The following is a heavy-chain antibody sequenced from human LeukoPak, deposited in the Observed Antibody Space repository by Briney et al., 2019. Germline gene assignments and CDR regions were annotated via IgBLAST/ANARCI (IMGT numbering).Heavy chain of an antibody. CDR1: GFTFSSYS. D-gene: IGHD1-20*01. CDR3: ARDMKVTGTTAFDY. V-gene: IGHV3-21*01. CDR2: ISSSSSYI. J-gene: IGHJ4*02. Sequence: GGSLRLSCAASGFTFSSYSMNWVRQAPGKGLEWVSSISSSSSYIYYADSVKGRFTISRDNAKNSLYPQMNSLRAEDTAVYYCARDMKVTGTTAFDYWGQGTLVTVSS.